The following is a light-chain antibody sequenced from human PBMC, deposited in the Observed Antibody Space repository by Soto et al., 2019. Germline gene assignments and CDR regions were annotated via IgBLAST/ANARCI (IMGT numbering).Light chain of an antibody. CDR1: SSNIGAGYD. V-gene: IGLV1-40*01. CDR2: NNF. CDR3: QSNDSGLSVAV. Sequence: QAVVTQPPSVSGAPGQRITISCTGSSSNIGAGYDVHWYQQLPGTAPKFLIYNNFNRPSGVPDRFSASKSGTSASLAISGLQAEDEADYYCQSNDSGLSVAVFGGGTKLTVL. J-gene: IGLJ2*01.